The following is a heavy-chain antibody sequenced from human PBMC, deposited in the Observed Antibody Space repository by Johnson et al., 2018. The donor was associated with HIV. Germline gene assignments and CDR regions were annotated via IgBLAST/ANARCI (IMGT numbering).Heavy chain of an antibody. Sequence: MLLVESGGGVVRPGGSLRLSCAASGFTFDDYGMSWVRQAPGKGLEWVSGINWNSGSIGYADSVKGRFTISRDNSKNTLYLQMNSLRAEDTAVYYCARADSSSSPWMGLDIWGQGTMVTVSS. CDR1: GFTFDDYG. J-gene: IGHJ3*02. CDR2: INWNSGSI. V-gene: IGHV3-20*04. CDR3: ARADSSSSPWMGLDI. D-gene: IGHD6-13*01.